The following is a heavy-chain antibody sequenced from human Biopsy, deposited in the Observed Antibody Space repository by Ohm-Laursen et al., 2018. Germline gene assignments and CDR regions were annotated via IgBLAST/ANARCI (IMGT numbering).Heavy chain of an antibody. D-gene: IGHD3-10*01. J-gene: IGHJ6*02. CDR1: GFTLSSYS. CDR2: ISSSSDNI. V-gene: IGHV3-21*01. Sequence: SLRLSCTAPGFTLSSYSMNWVRQTPGKGLEWVSTISSSSDNIYYVDSVKGRFTISRDNAKNSLYLQMNSLRAEDTAVYYCARSRGSSGIATIYYYGMGVWGQGTTVTVSS. CDR3: ARSRGSSGIATIYYYGMGV.